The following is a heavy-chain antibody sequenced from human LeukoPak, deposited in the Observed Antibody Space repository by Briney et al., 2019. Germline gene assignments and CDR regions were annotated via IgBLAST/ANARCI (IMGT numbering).Heavy chain of an antibody. Sequence: ASVKVSCKASGYTFTSYYMHWVRQAPGQGLEWMGIINPSGGSTSYAQKFQGRVTMTRDTSTSTVYMELSSLRSEDTAVYYCATIYSSDGDAFDIWGQGTMVTVSS. J-gene: IGHJ3*02. CDR2: INPSGGST. D-gene: IGHD6-25*01. V-gene: IGHV1-46*01. CDR1: GYTFTSYY. CDR3: ATIYSSDGDAFDI.